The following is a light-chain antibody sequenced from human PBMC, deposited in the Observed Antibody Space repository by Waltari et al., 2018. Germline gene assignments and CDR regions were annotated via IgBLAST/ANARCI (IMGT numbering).Light chain of an antibody. V-gene: IGLV1-44*01. J-gene: IGLJ2*01. CDR2: NNN. Sequence: QSILVQPPSASGTPGPRVTIFCSASNSNIGTNNVNWYQPLPGTPPKLLIYNNNLRPSGVPDRFSGSRSGTSASLAISGLQSEDEAEYHCSAWDDSLVGPAFGGGTNLTVL. CDR1: NSNIGTNN. CDR3: SAWDDSLVGPA.